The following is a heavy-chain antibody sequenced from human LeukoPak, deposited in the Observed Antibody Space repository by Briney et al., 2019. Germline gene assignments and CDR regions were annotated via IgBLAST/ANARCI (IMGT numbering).Heavy chain of an antibody. D-gene: IGHD3-10*02. V-gene: IGHV4-61*01. CDR3: ARRPIYVKVIERDY. CDR1: GGSVSSGSYY. J-gene: IGHJ4*02. Sequence: SETLSLTCTVSGGSVSSGSYYWSWIRQPPGKGLEWIGYIYYSGSTNYNPSLKSRVTISVETSKNQFSLKLSSVTAADTAVYYCARRPIYVKVIERDYWSEGSLVTVSS. CDR2: IYYSGST.